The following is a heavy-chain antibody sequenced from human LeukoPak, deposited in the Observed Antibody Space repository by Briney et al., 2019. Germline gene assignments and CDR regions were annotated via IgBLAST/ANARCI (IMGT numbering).Heavy chain of an antibody. Sequence: GESLKISCKASGYSFTSYWIGWVRQMPGKGLEWMGIIYPGDSDTRYSPSFQGQVTISADKSISTAYLQWSSLKASDTAMYYCARAGKYYYDSSGYPDYWGQGTLVTVSS. J-gene: IGHJ4*02. D-gene: IGHD3-22*01. CDR1: GYSFTSYW. V-gene: IGHV5-51*01. CDR2: IYPGDSDT. CDR3: ARAGKYYYDSSGYPDY.